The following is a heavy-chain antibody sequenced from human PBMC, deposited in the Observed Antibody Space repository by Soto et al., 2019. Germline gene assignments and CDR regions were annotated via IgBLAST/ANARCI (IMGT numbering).Heavy chain of an antibody. CDR1: GGLISNGYYC. CDR3: ARADSGYYDSSGYHSIDY. Sequence: PSEALSLTCTVSGGLISNGYYCWSWIHRHPGKGLEWIEYIYHSGTTYNNPSLNSRLTISVATSKNQFSLNLSSVTAADTAVYYCARADSGYYDSSGYHSIDYRGQGTLVTVSS. J-gene: IGHJ4*02. CDR2: IYHSGTT. D-gene: IGHD3-22*01. V-gene: IGHV4-31*03.